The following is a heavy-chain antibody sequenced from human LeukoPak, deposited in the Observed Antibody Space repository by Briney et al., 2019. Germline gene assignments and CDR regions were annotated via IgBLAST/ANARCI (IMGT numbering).Heavy chain of an antibody. CDR2: ISAYNGNT. CDR1: GYTCTSYG. Sequence: ASVKVSCKASGYTCTSYGISWVRQAPGQGLEWMGWISAYNGNTNYAQKLQGRVTMTTDTSTSTAYMELRSLRSDDTAVYYCARDVYVAAAVRGCGGYWGQGTLVTVSS. CDR3: ARDVYVAAAVRGCGGY. J-gene: IGHJ4*02. D-gene: IGHD6-13*01. V-gene: IGHV1-18*01.